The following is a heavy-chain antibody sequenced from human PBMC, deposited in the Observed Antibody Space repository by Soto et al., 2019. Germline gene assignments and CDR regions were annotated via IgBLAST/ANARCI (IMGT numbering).Heavy chain of an antibody. CDR1: GYIFPNYW. J-gene: IGHJ6*02. CDR3: ARHPNGMDV. CDR2: IYPGDSET. V-gene: IGHV5-51*01. Sequence: GESLKISCKASGYIFPNYWVAWVRQMPAKGLEWMGIIYPGDSETRYSPSFQGQVTISADKSINTVYLQWTSLKASDTATYYCARHPNGMDVWGQGTKVTVS.